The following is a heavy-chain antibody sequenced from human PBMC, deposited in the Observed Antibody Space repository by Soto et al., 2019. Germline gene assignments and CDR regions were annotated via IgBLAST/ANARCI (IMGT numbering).Heavy chain of an antibody. CDR1: GGSISSGGYY. CDR2: IYYSGST. V-gene: IGHV4-31*03. D-gene: IGHD3-10*01. Sequence: QVQLQESGPGLVKPSQTLSLTCTVSGGSISSGGYYWSWIRQPPGKGLEWMGYIYYSGSTYYNPSLKSRVTISVDTSKNQFSLKLSSVTAADTAVYYCARENEYGSGLDGWFDPWGQGTLVTVSS. J-gene: IGHJ5*02. CDR3: ARENEYGSGLDGWFDP.